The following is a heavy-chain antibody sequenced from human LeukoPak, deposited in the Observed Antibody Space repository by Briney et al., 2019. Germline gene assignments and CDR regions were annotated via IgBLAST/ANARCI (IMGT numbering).Heavy chain of an antibody. Sequence: PGGSLRLSCAASGFTFSEYWMSWVRQVPGKGLEWVANINNDAKEKYYVDSVKGRFTISRDNLKNTLFLQMNSLRAEDTAVYYCARSPATGTADYWGQGTLVTVSS. CDR3: ARSPATGTADY. V-gene: IGHV3-7*01. J-gene: IGHJ4*02. CDR2: INNDAKEK. D-gene: IGHD6-13*01. CDR1: GFTFSEYW.